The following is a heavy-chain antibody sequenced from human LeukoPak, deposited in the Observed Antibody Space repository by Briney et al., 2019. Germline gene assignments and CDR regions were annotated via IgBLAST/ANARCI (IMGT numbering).Heavy chain of an antibody. CDR2: FSYDGSKK. CDR3: AGGDYGRFDY. CDR1: GFSISSYT. D-gene: IGHD4-17*01. Sequence: GGSLRLSCAVSGFSISSYTMHWVRQAPGKGLEWVEAFSYDGSKKDYADSVKGRFTISRDSSKNTLYLQMNSLRAEDTAVYSCAGGDYGRFDYWGQGTLVTVSS. V-gene: IGHV3-30*04. J-gene: IGHJ4*02.